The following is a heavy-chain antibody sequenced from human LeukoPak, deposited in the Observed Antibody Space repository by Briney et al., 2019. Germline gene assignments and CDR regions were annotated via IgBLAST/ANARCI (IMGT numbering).Heavy chain of an antibody. CDR2: ISSSSSYI. CDR1: GFTFSSYA. Sequence: PGGSPRLSCAASGFTFSSYAINWVRQAPGKGLEWVSSISSSSSYIYYADSVKGRFTISRDNAKNSLYLQMNSLRAEDTAVYYCARDTLGYYYGMDVWGQGTTVTVSS. D-gene: IGHD7-27*01. V-gene: IGHV3-21*01. CDR3: ARDTLGYYYGMDV. J-gene: IGHJ6*02.